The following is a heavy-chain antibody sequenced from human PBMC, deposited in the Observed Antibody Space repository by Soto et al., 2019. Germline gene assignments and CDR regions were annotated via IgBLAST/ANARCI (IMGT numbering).Heavy chain of an antibody. D-gene: IGHD3-16*01. CDR1: GGSISSSSYY. Sequence: TSETLSLTCTVSGGSISSSSYYWGWIRQPPGKGLEWIGSIYYSGSTYYNPSLKSRVTISVDTSKNQFSLKLSSVTAADTAVYYCATQFGGVINYMDVWGKGTTVTVSS. J-gene: IGHJ6*03. CDR3: ATQFGGVINYMDV. CDR2: IYYSGST. V-gene: IGHV4-39*01.